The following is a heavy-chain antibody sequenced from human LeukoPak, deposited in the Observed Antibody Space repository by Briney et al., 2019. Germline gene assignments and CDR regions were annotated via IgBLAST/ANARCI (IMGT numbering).Heavy chain of an antibody. CDR3: ARGGMDDSGYDYSPGHFDY. V-gene: IGHV1-2*04. D-gene: IGHD5-12*01. Sequence: ASVKVSCKASGYTFTGYYMHWVRQAPGQGLEWMGWINPNSGGTNYAQKFQGWVTMTRDTSISTAYMELSRLRSDDTAVYYCARGGMDDSGYDYSPGHFDYWGQGTLVTVSS. CDR2: INPNSGGT. CDR1: GYTFTGYY. J-gene: IGHJ4*02.